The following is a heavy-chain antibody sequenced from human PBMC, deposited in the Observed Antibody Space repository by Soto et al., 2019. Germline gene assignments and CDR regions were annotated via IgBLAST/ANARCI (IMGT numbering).Heavy chain of an antibody. Sequence: GASVKVSCKASGGTFSSYAISWVRQAPGQGLEWMGGIIPIFGTANYAQKFQGRVTITADESTSTAYMELSSLRSEDTAVYYCATRSGYYGSSGYYYLDYWGQGTLVTVSS. CDR1: GGTFSSYA. CDR2: IIPIFGTA. J-gene: IGHJ4*02. V-gene: IGHV1-69*13. CDR3: ATRSGYYGSSGYYYLDY. D-gene: IGHD3-22*01.